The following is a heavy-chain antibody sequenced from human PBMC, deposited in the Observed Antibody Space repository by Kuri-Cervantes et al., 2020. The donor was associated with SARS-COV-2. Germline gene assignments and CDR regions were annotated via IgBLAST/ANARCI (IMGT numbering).Heavy chain of an antibody. J-gene: IGHJ4*02. CDR1: GFTFNTAW. V-gene: IGHV3-21*01. D-gene: IGHD7-27*01. CDR2: ISSSSSYI. Sequence: GESLKISCAASGFTFNTAWMTWVRQAPGKGLEWVSSISSSSSYIYYADSVKGRFTISRDNAKNSLYLQMNSLRAEDTAVYYCARVAGDPYYFDYWGQGTLVTVSS. CDR3: ARVAGDPYYFDY.